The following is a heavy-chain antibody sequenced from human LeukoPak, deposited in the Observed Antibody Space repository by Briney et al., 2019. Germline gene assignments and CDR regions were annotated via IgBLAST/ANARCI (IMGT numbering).Heavy chain of an antibody. CDR3: ASPGRDSSGYYFGFDY. CDR1: GGSISSSSYY. D-gene: IGHD3-22*01. Sequence: PSETLSLTCTVSGGSISSSSYYWGWIRQPPGKGLEWIGSIYYSGSTYYNPSLKSRVTISVDTSKNQFSLKLSSVTAADTAVYRCASPGRDSSGYYFGFDYWGQGTLVTVSS. V-gene: IGHV4-39*01. J-gene: IGHJ4*02. CDR2: IYYSGST.